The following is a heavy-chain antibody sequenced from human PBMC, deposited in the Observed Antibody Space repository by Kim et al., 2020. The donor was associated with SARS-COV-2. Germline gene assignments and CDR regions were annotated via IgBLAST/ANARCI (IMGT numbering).Heavy chain of an antibody. V-gene: IGHV3-48*02. Sequence: GGSLRLSCAASGFTFSSYSMNWVRQAPGKGLEWVSYISSSSSTIYYADSVKGRFTISRDNAKNSLYLQMNSLRDEDTAVYYCARDLSTTADSSGWYGLYYYYGMVVWGQGTTVTVSS. CDR2: ISSSSSTI. D-gene: IGHD6-19*01. CDR1: GFTFSSYS. CDR3: ARDLSTTADSSGWYGLYYYYGMVV. J-gene: IGHJ6*02.